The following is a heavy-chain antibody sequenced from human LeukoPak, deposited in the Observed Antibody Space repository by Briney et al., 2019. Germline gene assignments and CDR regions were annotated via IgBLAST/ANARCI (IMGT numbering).Heavy chain of an antibody. V-gene: IGHV1-46*01. Sequence: ASVKVSCKASGYTFTSYYMHWVRQAPGQGLEWMGIINPSGGSTSYAQKFQGRVTMTRDTSTSTVYMELSSLRSEDTAVYYCARDPSFEEAETDYFDYWGQGTLVTVSS. CDR3: ARDPSFEEAETDYFDY. D-gene: IGHD3-10*01. CDR1: GYTFTSYY. CDR2: INPSGGST. J-gene: IGHJ4*02.